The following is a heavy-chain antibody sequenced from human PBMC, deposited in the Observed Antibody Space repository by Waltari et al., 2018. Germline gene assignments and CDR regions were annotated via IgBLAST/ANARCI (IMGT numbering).Heavy chain of an antibody. Sequence: QVQLQESGPGLVKPSATLSLTCAVSGGAISSSNWWGWVRQPPGKGLEGVGEIYHSGSTNYNPSLKSRVTISVDKSKNQFSLKLSSVTAADTAVYYCARETLPADPNWFDPWGQGTLVTVSS. CDR3: ARETLPADPNWFDP. CDR2: IYHSGST. J-gene: IGHJ5*02. V-gene: IGHV4-4*02. CDR1: GGAISSSNW. D-gene: IGHD2-2*01.